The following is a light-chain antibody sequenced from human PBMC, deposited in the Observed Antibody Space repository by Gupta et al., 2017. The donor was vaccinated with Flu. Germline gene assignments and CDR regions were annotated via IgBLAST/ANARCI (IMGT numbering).Light chain of an antibody. CDR1: KLGDKY. J-gene: IGLJ3*02. V-gene: IGLV3-1*01. Sequence: VSVSPGHTASITCSGDKLGDKYAFWYQQKAGQSPVVVIYQDTRRPSGIPERFSGSNSGNTATLTISGTQAMDEADYYCQTWDSNTANWVLG. CDR3: QTWDSNTANWV. CDR2: QDT.